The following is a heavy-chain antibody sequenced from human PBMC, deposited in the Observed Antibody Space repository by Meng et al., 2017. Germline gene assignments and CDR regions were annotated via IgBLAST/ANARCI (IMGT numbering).Heavy chain of an antibody. Sequence: ASVKVSCKASGGTFSSYAISWVRQAPGQGLEWMRRINPKSGDTHYAQRFQGRVTMTGDTSISTAYMELSGLRSDDTAMYYCARDEDISAAGKLFGDYWGQGTLVTVSS. CDR2: INPKSGDT. J-gene: IGHJ4*02. D-gene: IGHD6-13*01. V-gene: IGHV1-2*06. CDR3: ARDEDISAAGKLFGDY. CDR1: GGTFSSYA.